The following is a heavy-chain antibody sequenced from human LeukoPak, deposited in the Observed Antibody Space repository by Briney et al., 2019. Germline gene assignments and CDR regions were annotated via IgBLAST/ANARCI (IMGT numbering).Heavy chain of an antibody. CDR3: ARDRYFDWLFDY. J-gene: IGHJ4*02. Sequence: GGSLRLSCAASGFTFGDYYMSWIRQAPGKGLEWVSYISSSGSTIYYADSVKGRFTISRDNAKNSLYLQMNSLRAEDTAVYYCARDRYFDWLFDYWGQGTLVTVSS. CDR1: GFTFGDYY. D-gene: IGHD3-9*01. CDR2: ISSSGSTI. V-gene: IGHV3-11*01.